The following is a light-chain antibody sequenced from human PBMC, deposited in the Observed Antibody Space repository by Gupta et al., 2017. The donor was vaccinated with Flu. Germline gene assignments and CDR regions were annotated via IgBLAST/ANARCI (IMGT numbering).Light chain of an antibody. V-gene: IGKV1-39*01. J-gene: IGKJ3*01. CDR1: QSISAY. Sequence: PSSLSASVGDRVTISCRAGQSISAYLNWFQVKPGKAPKLVIYAASSLQSGVPSRFSGSGSGTDFTLTISSLQREDFATYYCQQSHSTPFTFGPGTKVDIK. CDR2: AAS. CDR3: QQSHSTPFT.